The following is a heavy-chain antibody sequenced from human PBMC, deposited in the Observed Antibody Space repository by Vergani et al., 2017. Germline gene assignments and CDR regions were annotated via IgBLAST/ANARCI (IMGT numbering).Heavy chain of an antibody. V-gene: IGHV4-39*01. CDR1: GFTFSSYA. CDR3: ARHATGYSSGFDAFDI. Sequence: VQLLESGGGLVQPGGSLRLSCAASGFTFSSYAMSWVRQAPGKGLEWIGSIYYSGSTYYNPSLKSRVTISVDTSKNQFSLKLSSVTAADTAVYYCARHATGYSSGFDAFDIWGQGTMVTVSS. CDR2: IYYSGST. D-gene: IGHD6-19*01. J-gene: IGHJ3*02.